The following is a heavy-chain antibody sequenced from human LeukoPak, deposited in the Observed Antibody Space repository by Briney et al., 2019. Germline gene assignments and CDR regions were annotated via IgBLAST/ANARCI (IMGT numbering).Heavy chain of an antibody. J-gene: IGHJ3*02. Sequence: GGSLRLSCADSGFSFSTYTMNWVRQAPGKGLEWVSSISSGSKYTYYANSVQGRFTISRDNAKNSLYLQMNSLRAEDTALYYCARGDIAARPNDAFDIWGQGTMVTVSS. D-gene: IGHD6-6*01. CDR3: ARGDIAARPNDAFDI. CDR1: GFSFSTYT. CDR2: ISSGSKYT. V-gene: IGHV3-21*04.